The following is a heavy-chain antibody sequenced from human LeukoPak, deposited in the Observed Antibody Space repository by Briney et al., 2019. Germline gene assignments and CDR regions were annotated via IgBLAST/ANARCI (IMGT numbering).Heavy chain of an antibody. J-gene: IGHJ4*02. CDR3: ARDHIVGATYYFDY. Sequence: PSETLSLTCIVSGVSVSSGSYYWSWIRQPPGKGLEWIGYIYYSGSTNYNPSLKSRVTISIDTSKNQFSLKLSSVTAADTAVYYCARDHIVGATYYFDYWGQGTLVTVSS. CDR1: GVSVSSGSYY. CDR2: IYYSGST. D-gene: IGHD1-26*01. V-gene: IGHV4-61*01.